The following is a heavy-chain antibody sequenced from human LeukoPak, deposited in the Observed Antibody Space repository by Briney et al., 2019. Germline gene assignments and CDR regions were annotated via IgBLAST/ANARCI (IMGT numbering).Heavy chain of an antibody. Sequence: GGSLRLSCAVSGFSISNFWMHWVRQAPGKGLVWVSRINSDGSSTRYADSVKDRFTISRDNAKNTLYLQMNSLRAEDTAVYYCAELTSMVEQYWGQGTLVTVSS. CDR3: AELTSMVEQY. D-gene: IGHD3-10*01. V-gene: IGHV3-74*01. CDR1: GFSISNFW. J-gene: IGHJ4*02. CDR2: INSDGSST.